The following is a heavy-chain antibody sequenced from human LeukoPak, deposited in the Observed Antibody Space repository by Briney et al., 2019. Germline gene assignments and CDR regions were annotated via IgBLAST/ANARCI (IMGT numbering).Heavy chain of an antibody. CDR1: GVTFDYYG. CDR2: INWDGSST. Sequence: GGPLRLSCAASGVTFDYYGMRWVRQAPGKGPEWVSGINWDGSSTGYADSVKGRFTISRDNAKNSLYLQMSSLRAEDTALYYCARARRGSSYYFDYWGQGTLVTVSS. CDR3: ARARRGSSYYFDY. J-gene: IGHJ4*02. D-gene: IGHD3-10*01. V-gene: IGHV3-20*04.